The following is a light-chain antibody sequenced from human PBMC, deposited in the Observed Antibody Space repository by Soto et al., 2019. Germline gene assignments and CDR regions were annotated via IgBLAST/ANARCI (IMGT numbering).Light chain of an antibody. CDR3: TSYTSTSTLL. CDR1: SSDVGAYNY. V-gene: IGLV2-14*01. J-gene: IGLJ2*01. CDR2: EVS. Sequence: QSALTQPASVSGSPGQSIAISCTGTSSDVGAYNYVSWYQRHPGKAPKLIIYEVSNRPSGVSNRFSGSKSGNTASLTISGLQAEDEADYCCTSYTSTSTLLFGGGTKLTVL.